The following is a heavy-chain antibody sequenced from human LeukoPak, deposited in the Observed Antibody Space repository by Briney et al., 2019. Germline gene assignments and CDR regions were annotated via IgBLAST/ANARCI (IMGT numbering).Heavy chain of an antibody. CDR1: GYTFSSYP. J-gene: IGHJ4*02. Sequence: ASVKVSCKASGYTFSSYPISWVRQAAGQGLEWMGWISAYNGNTNYAQKLQGRVTMTTDTSTSTAYMELRSLRSDDAPVCYCASDSSLFDYLGQGSLVTDSS. D-gene: IGHD2-15*01. V-gene: IGHV1-18*01. CDR3: ASDSSLFDY. CDR2: ISAYNGNT.